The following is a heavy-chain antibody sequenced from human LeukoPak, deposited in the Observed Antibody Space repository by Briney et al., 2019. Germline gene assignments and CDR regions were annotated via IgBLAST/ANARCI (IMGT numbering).Heavy chain of an antibody. CDR3: DFLGYSFGHTFDL. CDR2: SYNSGSA. D-gene: IGHD5-18*01. CDR1: GGSISSYY. V-gene: IGHV4-59*08. J-gene: IGHJ4*02. Sequence: SETLSLTCSVSGGSISSYYWNWSRQPPGKGLEWMGYSYNSGSANYNPSLNSRATPSSHPSNNHSSLKLTSVPAAHPAVSFCDFLGYSFGHTFDLWGQGKLVTVSS.